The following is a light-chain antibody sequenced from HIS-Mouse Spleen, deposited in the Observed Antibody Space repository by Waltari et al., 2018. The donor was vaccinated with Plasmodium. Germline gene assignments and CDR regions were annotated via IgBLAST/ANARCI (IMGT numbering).Light chain of an antibody. CDR1: QRVSSN. CDR2: GAS. Sequence: EIVITQSPATLSVSPGARPTPSCRASQRVSSNLAWYQQKPGQAPRLLIYGASTRATGIPARFSGSGSGTEFTLTISSLQSEDFAVYYCQQYNNWSFTFGPGTKVDIK. V-gene: IGKV3-15*01. J-gene: IGKJ3*01. CDR3: QQYNNWSFT.